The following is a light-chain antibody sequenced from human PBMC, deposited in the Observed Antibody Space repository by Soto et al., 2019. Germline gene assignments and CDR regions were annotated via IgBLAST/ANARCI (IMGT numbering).Light chain of an antibody. CDR2: DAS. V-gene: IGKV1-5*01. J-gene: IGKJ2*01. Sequence: DIQMTQSPSTLSASVGDRVTITCRASQSISSWLAWYQQKPGKAPKLLIYDASSLDSGVPSRFSGSGSGTEFPLTISRLQPDDFATYHCQQYNSRVPFGQGTQLEIK. CDR3: QQYNSRVP. CDR1: QSISSW.